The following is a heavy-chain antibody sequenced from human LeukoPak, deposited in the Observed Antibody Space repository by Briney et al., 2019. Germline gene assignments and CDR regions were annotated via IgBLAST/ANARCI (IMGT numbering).Heavy chain of an antibody. CDR1: GYTFTGYY. D-gene: IGHD3-16*01. CDR3: ARLITHYDAFDI. V-gene: IGHV1-2*06. Sequence: ASVKVSCKASGYTFTGYYMHWVRQAPGQGLEWMGRINPNSGGTNYAQKFQGRVTMTRDTSISTAYMELSRLRSDDTAVYYCARLITHYDAFDIWGQGTMVTVSS. CDR2: INPNSGGT. J-gene: IGHJ3*02.